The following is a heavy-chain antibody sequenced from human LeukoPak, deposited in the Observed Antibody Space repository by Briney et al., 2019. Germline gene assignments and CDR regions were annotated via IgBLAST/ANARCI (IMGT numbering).Heavy chain of an antibody. CDR1: EFIVSANY. CDR2: ISPSGDIT. Sequence: GGSLRLSCAASEFIVSANYMSWVRQAPGKGLEWVSGISPSGDITYYADSVKGRFTISRDNAKNTLYLQMNSLRAEDTAVYYCARGGIYDSSGYYTAFDIWGQGTMVTVSS. V-gene: IGHV3-53*01. D-gene: IGHD3-22*01. CDR3: ARGGIYDSSGYYTAFDI. J-gene: IGHJ3*02.